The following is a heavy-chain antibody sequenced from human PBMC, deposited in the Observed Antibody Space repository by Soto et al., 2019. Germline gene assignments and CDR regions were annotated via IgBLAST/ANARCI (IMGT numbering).Heavy chain of an antibody. CDR1: GGSISSYY. CDR2: IYYSGST. V-gene: IGHV4-59*12. J-gene: IGHJ4*02. Sequence: SETLSLTCTVPGGSISSYYWSWIRQPPGKGLEWIGYIYYSGSTNYNPSLKSRVTISVDTSKNQFSLKLSSVTAADTAVYYCAREGGIVGATAADYWGQGTLVTVSS. CDR3: AREGGIVGATAADY. D-gene: IGHD1-26*01.